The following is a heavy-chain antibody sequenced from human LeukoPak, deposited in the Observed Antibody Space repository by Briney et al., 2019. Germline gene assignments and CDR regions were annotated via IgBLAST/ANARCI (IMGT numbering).Heavy chain of an antibody. V-gene: IGHV3-48*03. CDR1: GFTFSSYE. CDR2: ISSSGSTI. D-gene: IGHD3-10*01. J-gene: IGHJ5*02. Sequence: PGGSLRLSCAASGFTFSSYEMNWVRQAPGKGLEWVSYISSSGSTIYYADSVKGRFTISRDNAKNSLYLQMNSLRAEDTAVYYCARDRYYYGSGKGWFDPWGQGTLVTVSS. CDR3: ARDRYYYGSGKGWFDP.